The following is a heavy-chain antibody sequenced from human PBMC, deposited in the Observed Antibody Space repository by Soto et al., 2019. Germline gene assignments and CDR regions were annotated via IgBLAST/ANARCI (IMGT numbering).Heavy chain of an antibody. CDR3: ARYNQENYWFDP. Sequence: ETLSLTCAAYGGSFSGYYWGWIRQPPGKGLEWIGSIYHSGSTYYNPSLKSRVTISVDTSKNQFSLKLSSVTAADTAVYYCARYNQENYWFDPWGQGTLVTVSS. J-gene: IGHJ5*02. V-gene: IGHV4-38-2*01. D-gene: IGHD1-20*01. CDR1: GGSFSGYY. CDR2: IYHSGST.